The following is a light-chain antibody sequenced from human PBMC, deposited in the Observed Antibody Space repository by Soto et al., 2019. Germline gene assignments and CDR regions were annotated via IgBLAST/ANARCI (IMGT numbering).Light chain of an antibody. CDR2: GAS. CDR1: QSVSSSY. J-gene: IGKJ1*01. Sequence: EIVLTQSPGTLSLSPGERATLSCRASQSVSSSYLDWYQQKPGQAPRLLIYGASSRTTGIPDRFSGSGSGTDFTLTISRLEPEDFAVYYCQQFGSSPRGTFGQGTKVEIK. V-gene: IGKV3-20*01. CDR3: QQFGSSPRGT.